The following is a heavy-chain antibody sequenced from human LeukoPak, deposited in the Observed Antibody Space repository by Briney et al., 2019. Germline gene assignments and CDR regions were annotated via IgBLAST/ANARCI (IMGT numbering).Heavy chain of an antibody. V-gene: IGHV3-23*01. CDR1: GFTFTNHA. Sequence: GGSLRPSCVASGFTFTNHAMSWVRQAPGKGLEWVSAISGSGGSTYYADSVKGRFTISRDNSKNTLYLQMDSLRVEDTAIYYCARAGSDNYYSGINYWGQGTLVTVSS. CDR3: ARAGSDNYYSGINY. D-gene: IGHD1-26*01. J-gene: IGHJ4*02. CDR2: ISGSGGST.